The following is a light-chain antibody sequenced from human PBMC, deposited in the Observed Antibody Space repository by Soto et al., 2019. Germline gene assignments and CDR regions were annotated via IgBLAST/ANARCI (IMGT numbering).Light chain of an antibody. V-gene: IGKV1-27*01. CDR2: AAS. J-gene: IGKJ3*01. Sequence: DIQMTQSPSSLSASVRDRVTITCRASQDIGKYLAWYQQKPGKVPKLLIYAASTLQSGVPSRFSGSGSGTDFTLPISSLQPDDVATYYCQKYDSAPLFIFGPGTKVDIK. CDR1: QDIGKY. CDR3: QKYDSAPLFI.